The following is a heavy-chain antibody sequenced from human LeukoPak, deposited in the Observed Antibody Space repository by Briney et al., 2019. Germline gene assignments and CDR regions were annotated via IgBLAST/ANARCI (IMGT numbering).Heavy chain of an antibody. CDR1: GFTFSNYE. Sequence: GGSLRLSCAASGFTFSNYEMHCVRQVPGKGLEWVSSISSSSSYIYYADSVKGRFTISRDNAKNSLYLQMNSLRAEDTAVYYCAREPDYGAPQVWWGQGTLVTVSS. CDR2: ISSSSSYI. J-gene: IGHJ4*02. V-gene: IGHV3-21*01. CDR3: AREPDYGAPQVW. D-gene: IGHD4-17*01.